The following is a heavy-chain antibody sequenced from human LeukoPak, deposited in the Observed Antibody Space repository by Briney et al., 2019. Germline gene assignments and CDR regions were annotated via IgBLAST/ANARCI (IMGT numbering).Heavy chain of an antibody. V-gene: IGHV3-23*01. J-gene: IGHJ4*02. CDR3: ARGPFWSGYSDY. D-gene: IGHD3-3*01. Sequence: GGSLRLSCAASGFVFSSYAMTWVRQTPGKGLEWVSDTSGGGGSTYYADSVKGRFTISRDNAKNSLYLQMNSLRAEDTAVYYCARGPFWSGYSDYWGQGTLVTVSS. CDR2: TSGGGGST. CDR1: GFVFSSYA.